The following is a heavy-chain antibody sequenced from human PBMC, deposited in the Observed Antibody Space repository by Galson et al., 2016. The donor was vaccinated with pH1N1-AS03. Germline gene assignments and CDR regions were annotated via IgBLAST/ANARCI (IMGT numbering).Heavy chain of an antibody. CDR3: AKDNDLQAYSAYETAYFAYMDG. Sequence: SLRLSCAASGFPFDDYAMHWVRQSPGKGLEWVSGISWNSGFLAYAGSVKGRFTISRDNAKNSLYLQMNSLRAEDTALYYCAKDNDLQAYSAYETAYFAYMDGWNKGTTVIVSS. J-gene: IGHJ6*03. CDR2: ISWNSGFL. D-gene: IGHD6-25*01. CDR1: GFPFDDYA. V-gene: IGHV3-9*01.